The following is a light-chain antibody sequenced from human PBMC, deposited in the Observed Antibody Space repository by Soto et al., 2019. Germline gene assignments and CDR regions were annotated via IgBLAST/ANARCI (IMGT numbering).Light chain of an antibody. V-gene: IGKV3-15*01. CDR3: QQYNNWPLT. Sequence: EIVMTQSPATLSVSPGERATLSCRASQSVSSNLAWYQQKPGQTPRLLIYVASTRATGIPARFTGSGSGTDFTLTTSSLQSEDCAIYYCQQYNNWPLTFGGGTKVDIK. CDR1: QSVSSN. J-gene: IGKJ4*01. CDR2: VAS.